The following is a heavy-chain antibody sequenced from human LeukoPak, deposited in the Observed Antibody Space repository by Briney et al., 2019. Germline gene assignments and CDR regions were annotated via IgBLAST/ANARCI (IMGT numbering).Heavy chain of an antibody. CDR1: GFTFDDYA. D-gene: IGHD5-18*01. CDR3: ARVEGYSYFDL. Sequence: GRSLRLSCAASGFTFDDYAMHWVRQVPGKGLEWVSGISWNSGRKDYADSMKGRFTISRDNSKNTLYLQMNSLRAEDTAVYYCARVEGYSYFDLWGRGTLVTVSS. V-gene: IGHV3-9*01. J-gene: IGHJ2*01. CDR2: ISWNSGRK.